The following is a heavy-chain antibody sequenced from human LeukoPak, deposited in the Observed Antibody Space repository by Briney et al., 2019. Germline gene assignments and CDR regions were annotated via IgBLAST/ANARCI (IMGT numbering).Heavy chain of an antibody. CDR1: GFTFSTYA. V-gene: IGHV3-23*01. J-gene: IGHJ4*02. D-gene: IGHD1-1*01. CDR3: AKRRESGIGSLYYFDS. Sequence: GGSLRLSCAASGFTFSTYAMSWVRQAPGAGPEWVSAISTSGDSTCYRDSVKGRFTISRDNSKNILYLQMNSLRAEDTALYYCAKRRESGIGSLYYFDSWGQGTLVTVSS. CDR2: ISTSGDST.